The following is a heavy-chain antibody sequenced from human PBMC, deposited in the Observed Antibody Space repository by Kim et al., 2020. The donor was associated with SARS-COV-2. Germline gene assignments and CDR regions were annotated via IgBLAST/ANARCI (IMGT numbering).Heavy chain of an antibody. CDR2: ISYDGSNK. D-gene: IGHD6-19*01. V-gene: IGHV3-30*04. J-gene: IGHJ6*02. Sequence: GGSLRLSCAASGFTFSSYAMHWVRQAPGKGLEWVAVISYDGSNKYYADSVKGRFTISRDNSKNTLYLQMNSLRAEDTAVYYCARDTHRAVAGTYYYYGMDVWGQGTTVTVSS. CDR3: ARDTHRAVAGTYYYYGMDV. CDR1: GFTFSSYA.